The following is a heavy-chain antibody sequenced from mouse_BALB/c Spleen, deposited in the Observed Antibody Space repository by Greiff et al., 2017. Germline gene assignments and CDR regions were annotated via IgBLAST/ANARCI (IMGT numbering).Heavy chain of an antibody. CDR3: ARDQDDGYRASNAMDY. V-gene: IGHV5-6-3*01. Sequence: EVQLVESGGGLVQPGGSLKLSCAASGFTFSSYGMSWVRQTPDKRLELVATINSNGGSTYYPDSVKGRFTISRDNAKNTLYLQMSSLKSEDTAMYYCARDQDDGYRASNAMDYWGQGTSVTVSS. D-gene: IGHD2-3*01. CDR2: INSNGGST. CDR1: GFTFSSYG. J-gene: IGHJ4*01.